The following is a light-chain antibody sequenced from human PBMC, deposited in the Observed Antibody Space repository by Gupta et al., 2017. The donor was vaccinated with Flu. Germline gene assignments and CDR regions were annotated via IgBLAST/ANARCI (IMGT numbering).Light chain of an antibody. V-gene: IGKV3-20*01. CDR1: QSVRSNY. J-gene: IGKJ3*01. CDR2: GAS. CDR3: QQDGGYLPT. Sequence: GTLSLSPGERATLSCRASQSVRSNYLAWYQQKPGQPPRLLIYGASSRATGIPDRFSGSGSGTDFTLTISRLGPEDSAVYYCQQDGGYLPTFGDGTKVEIK.